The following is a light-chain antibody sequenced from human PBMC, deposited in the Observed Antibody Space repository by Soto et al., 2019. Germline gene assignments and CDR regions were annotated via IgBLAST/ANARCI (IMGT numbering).Light chain of an antibody. CDR3: QHYNNWPPWT. CDR2: GAS. Sequence: IVMTQSPATLSVSPGERSTLSCRASQSVSSNLAWYQQKPGQAPRLLIYGASTRATGIPARFSGSGSGAEVTLTISSLQSEDFAVYYCQHYNNWPPWTFGQGTKVDIK. V-gene: IGKV3-15*01. CDR1: QSVSSN. J-gene: IGKJ1*01.